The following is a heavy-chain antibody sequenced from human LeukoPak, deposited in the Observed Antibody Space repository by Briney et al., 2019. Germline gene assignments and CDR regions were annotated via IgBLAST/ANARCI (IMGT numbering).Heavy chain of an antibody. CDR1: GFTFSSYD. Sequence: GGSLRLSCAASGFTFSSYDMHWVRQATGKGLEWVSAIGTAGDTYYPGSVKGRFTISRENAKNSLYLQMNSLRAEDTAVYYCARDASSGYSSYYYYGMDVWGQGTTVTVSS. V-gene: IGHV3-13*01. D-gene: IGHD3-22*01. J-gene: IGHJ6*02. CDR3: ARDASSGYSSYYYYGMDV. CDR2: IGTAGDT.